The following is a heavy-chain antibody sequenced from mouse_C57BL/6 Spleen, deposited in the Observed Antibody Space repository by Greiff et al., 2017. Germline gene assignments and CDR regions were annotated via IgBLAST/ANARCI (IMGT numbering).Heavy chain of an antibody. CDR1: GYTFTGYW. Sequence: VQLVESGAELMKPGASVKLSCKATGYTFTGYWIEWVKQRPGHGLEWIGEILPGSGSTNYNEKFKGKATFTADTSSNTAYMQLSSLTTEDSAIYYCARWAITTVGGEGYFDYWGQGTTLTVSS. V-gene: IGHV1-9*01. CDR3: ARWAITTVGGEGYFDY. J-gene: IGHJ2*01. D-gene: IGHD1-1*01. CDR2: ILPGSGST.